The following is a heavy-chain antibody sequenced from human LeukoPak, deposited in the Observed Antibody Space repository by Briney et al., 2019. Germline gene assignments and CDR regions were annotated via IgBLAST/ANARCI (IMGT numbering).Heavy chain of an antibody. J-gene: IGHJ4*02. CDR1: GGSISSYY. CDR2: IYYSGST. Sequence: SETLSLTCTVSGGSISSYYWSWIRQPPGKGLEWIGYIYYSGSTNYNPSLKSRVTISVDTSKNQFSLKLSSVTAADTAVYYCARLEQQEGHGVDYWGQGTLVTVSS. D-gene: IGHD6-13*01. CDR3: ARLEQQEGHGVDY. V-gene: IGHV4-59*08.